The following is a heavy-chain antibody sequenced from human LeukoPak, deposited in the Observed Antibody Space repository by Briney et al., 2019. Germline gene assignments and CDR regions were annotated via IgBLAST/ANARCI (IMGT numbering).Heavy chain of an antibody. CDR3: ARDRTYCSSTSCTRLGMDV. V-gene: IGHV3-33*01. J-gene: IGHJ6*02. D-gene: IGHD2-2*01. CDR2: VWHDGSDN. CDR1: GFTFTRYG. Sequence: PGGSLRLSCEVSGFTFTRYGMHWVRQAPGKGLEWVAVVWHDGSDNVYADSVKGRFTISRDDSKNMLYLQMNSLRAEDKALYYCARDRTYCSSTSCTRLGMDVWGQGTTVTVSS.